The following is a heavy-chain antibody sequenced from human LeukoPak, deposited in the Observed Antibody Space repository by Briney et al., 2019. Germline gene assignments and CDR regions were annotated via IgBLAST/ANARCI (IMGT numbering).Heavy chain of an antibody. D-gene: IGHD2-2*02. CDR2: IYYSGST. Sequence: SQTLSLTCTVSGGSISSGGYYWSWIRQHPGKGLEWIGYIYYSGSTYYNPSLKSRVTISVDTSKNQFSLKLSSVTAADTAEYYCARGPLPLGYCSSTSCYTGGFDYWGQGTLVTVSS. V-gene: IGHV4-31*03. CDR3: ARGPLPLGYCSSTSCYTGGFDY. J-gene: IGHJ4*02. CDR1: GGSISSGGYY.